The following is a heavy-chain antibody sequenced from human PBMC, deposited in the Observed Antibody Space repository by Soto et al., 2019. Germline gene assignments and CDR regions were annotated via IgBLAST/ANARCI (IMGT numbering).Heavy chain of an antibody. J-gene: IGHJ6*02. CDR2: ITGSGTVT. V-gene: IGHV3-11*01. Sequence: GGSLRLSCAASGIIFSDYHMDWIRQAPGKGLEWVSSITGSGTVTYYADSVQGRFTISRDHAKNSVYLQMNSLRAEDTAVYYCAAYDILTGYYGIYGMDVWGQGTTVTVSS. D-gene: IGHD3-9*01. CDR1: GIIFSDYH. CDR3: AAYDILTGYYGIYGMDV.